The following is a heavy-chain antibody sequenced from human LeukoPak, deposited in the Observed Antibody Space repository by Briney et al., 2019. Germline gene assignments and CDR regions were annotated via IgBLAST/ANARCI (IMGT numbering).Heavy chain of an antibody. J-gene: IGHJ4*02. CDR2: IGGRGGNT. CDR1: GFPFGSYA. Sequence: GGSLRLSCAASGFPFGSYAMSWVRQAPGKGLEWVSAIGGRGGNTYYSDSVKGRFIISRDNSKNPLYLQMNSLRAEDTAVYYCATWNYVTYWGQGTLVTVSS. CDR3: ATWNYVTY. V-gene: IGHV3-23*01. D-gene: IGHD1-7*01.